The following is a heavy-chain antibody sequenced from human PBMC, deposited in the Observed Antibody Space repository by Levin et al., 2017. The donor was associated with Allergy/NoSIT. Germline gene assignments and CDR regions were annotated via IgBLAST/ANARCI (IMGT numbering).Heavy chain of an antibody. CDR1: GDSISSSTYY. J-gene: IGHJ4*02. CDR3: ARRYISGWFFDS. V-gene: IGHV4-39*01. D-gene: IGHD6-19*01. CDR2: IYFSGST. Sequence: PSETLSLTCTVSGDSISSSTYYWGWIRQPPGKGLEWIGGIYFSGSTYYNPSLRSRVTISVDTSKNQFSLKLTSVTAADTAVYYCARRYISGWFFDSWGQGTLVTVSS.